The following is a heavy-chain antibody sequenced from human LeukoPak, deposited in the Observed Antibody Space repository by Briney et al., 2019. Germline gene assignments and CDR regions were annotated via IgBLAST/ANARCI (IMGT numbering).Heavy chain of an antibody. CDR2: IKQDGSEK. J-gene: IGHJ6*03. CDR1: GFTFSSYW. V-gene: IGHV3-7*01. Sequence: PGGSLRPSCAASGFTFSSYWMSWVRQAPGKGLEWVANIKQDGSEKYYVDSVKGRFIISRDNAKNSLYLQMNSLRAEDTAVYYCAKGAFRDQVQGYYYMDVWGKGTTVTVSS. CDR3: AKGAFRDQVQGYYYMDV. D-gene: IGHD3-10*01.